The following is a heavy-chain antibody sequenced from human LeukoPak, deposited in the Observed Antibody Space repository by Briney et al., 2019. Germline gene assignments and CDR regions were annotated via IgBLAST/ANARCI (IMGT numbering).Heavy chain of an antibody. V-gene: IGHV3-30-3*01. Sequence: GGSLRLSCAASGFTFSSYAMHWVRQAPGKGLEWVAVISYDGSNKYYADSVKGRFTISRDNSKNTLYLQMNSLRAEDTAVYYCAREGHYYDSSGSPLDYWGQGTLVTVSS. CDR3: AREGHYYDSSGSPLDY. CDR1: GFTFSSYA. D-gene: IGHD3-22*01. CDR2: ISYDGSNK. J-gene: IGHJ4*02.